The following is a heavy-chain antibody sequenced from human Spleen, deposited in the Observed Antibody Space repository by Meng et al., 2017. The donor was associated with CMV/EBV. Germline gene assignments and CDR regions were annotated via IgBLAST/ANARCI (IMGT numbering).Heavy chain of an antibody. V-gene: IGHV1-2*02. J-gene: IGHJ4*02. CDR3: ARDRRGGPLDY. CDR2: INPNSGGT. CDR1: GATFTDYY. D-gene: IGHD3-16*01. Sequence: VQLLQDVAKLRKPGATVKISCKASGATFTDYYMHWVLQAPGQGLEWMRWINPNSGGTNYAQKFQGRVTMTRDTSISTAYMELSRLRSDDTAVYYCARDRRGGPLDYWGQGTLVTVSS.